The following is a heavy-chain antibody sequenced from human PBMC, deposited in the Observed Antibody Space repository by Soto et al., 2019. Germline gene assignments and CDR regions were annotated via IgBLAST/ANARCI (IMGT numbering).Heavy chain of an antibody. Sequence: VGSLRLSCVASGFTFSSYGMHWVRQAPGKGLEWVAVISYDGNNKYHVDSVKGRFTISRDNSKNTLFLQMNSLRAEDTAVYYCAKAQGYCSSTSCREAYYYYGMDVWGQGTTVTVSS. CDR3: AKAQGYCSSTSCREAYYYYGMDV. V-gene: IGHV3-30*18. J-gene: IGHJ6*02. D-gene: IGHD2-2*01. CDR1: GFTFSSYG. CDR2: ISYDGNNK.